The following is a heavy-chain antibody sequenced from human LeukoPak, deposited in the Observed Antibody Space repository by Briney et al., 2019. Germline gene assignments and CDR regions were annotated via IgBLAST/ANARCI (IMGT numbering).Heavy chain of an antibody. Sequence: SETLSLTCTVSGGSIGSYYWSWIRQPPGKGLEWIGYIYYSGSTNYNPSLKSRVTISVDTSKNQFSLKLSSVTAADTAVYYCARNDDFWSGYYDYWGQGTLVTVSS. J-gene: IGHJ4*02. CDR1: GGSIGSYY. CDR3: ARNDDFWSGYYDY. V-gene: IGHV4-59*01. D-gene: IGHD3-3*01. CDR2: IYYSGST.